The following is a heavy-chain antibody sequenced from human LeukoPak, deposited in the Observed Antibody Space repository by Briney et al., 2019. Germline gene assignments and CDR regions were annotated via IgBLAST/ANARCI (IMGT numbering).Heavy chain of an antibody. CDR2: ASSDEINQ. V-gene: IGHV3-30*03. J-gene: IGHJ5*02. CDR1: GFTFRNHG. Sequence: GDSLRLSCLMSGFTFRNHGLHWVRQAPGKGLEWVAVASSDEINQYYADSVKGRFIISRDNSRNTLNLQMHNLRTDDTAFYYCAAFITTNLDHWGQGVLVTVS. CDR3: AAFITTNLDH. D-gene: IGHD3-22*01.